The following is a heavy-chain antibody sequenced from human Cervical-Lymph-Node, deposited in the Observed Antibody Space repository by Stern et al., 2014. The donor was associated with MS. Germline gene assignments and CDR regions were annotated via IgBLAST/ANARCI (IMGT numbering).Heavy chain of an antibody. D-gene: IGHD3-10*01. Sequence: QVQLQQWGAGLLKPSETLSLTCTVYGGSFSGYYWSWIRQPPGKGLEWIGEVNPSGSTNYNPSLTSRLTLSVETSKNQFSLKLKSWTAADTAVYYCTSGPRLVRHWFDPWGQGTLVTVSS. J-gene: IGHJ5*02. CDR3: TSGPRLVRHWFDP. V-gene: IGHV4-34*01. CDR1: GGSFSGYY. CDR2: VNPSGST.